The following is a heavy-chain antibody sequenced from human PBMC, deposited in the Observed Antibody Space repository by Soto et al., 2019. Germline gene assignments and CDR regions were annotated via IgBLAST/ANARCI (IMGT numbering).Heavy chain of an antibody. J-gene: IGHJ4*02. V-gene: IGHV3-30*18. CDR1: GFTFSSYG. CDR2: ISYDGSNK. D-gene: IGHD3-10*01. Sequence: PGGSLRLSCAASGFTFSSYGMHWVCQAPGKGLEWVAVISYDGSNKYYADSVKGRFTISRDNSKNTLYLQMNSLRAEDTAVYYCAKDLLLWFGGFDYWGQGTLVTVSS. CDR3: AKDLLLWFGGFDY.